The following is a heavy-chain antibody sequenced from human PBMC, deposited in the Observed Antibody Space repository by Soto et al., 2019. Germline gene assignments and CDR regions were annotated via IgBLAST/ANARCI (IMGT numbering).Heavy chain of an antibody. J-gene: IGHJ4*02. Sequence: QVQLQQWGAGLLKPSETLSLTCAVYGGSFSGYYWCWIRQPPGEGLEWIGEINHSGSTNYNPSLKSRVTISVDTSKNRLFLKLSAVTAADTAVYYCARGQRYFDWLLWAFDYWGQGPLVTVSS. CDR3: ARGQRYFDWLLWAFDY. D-gene: IGHD3-9*01. V-gene: IGHV4-34*01. CDR2: INHSGST. CDR1: GGSFSGYY.